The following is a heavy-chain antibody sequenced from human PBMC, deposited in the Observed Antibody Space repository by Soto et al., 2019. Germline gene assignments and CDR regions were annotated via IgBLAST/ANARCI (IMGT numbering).Heavy chain of an antibody. CDR3: ARDVVDCSSTSCYTTFDY. CDR1: GFTFSSYA. V-gene: IGHV3-30-3*01. D-gene: IGHD2-2*02. CDR2: ISYDGSNK. Sequence: GGSLRLSCAASGFTFSSYAMHWVRQAPGKGLEWVAVISYDGSNKYYADSVKGRFTISRDNSKNTLYLQMNSLRAEDTAVYYCARDVVDCSSTSCYTTFDYWGRGTLVTVSS. J-gene: IGHJ4*02.